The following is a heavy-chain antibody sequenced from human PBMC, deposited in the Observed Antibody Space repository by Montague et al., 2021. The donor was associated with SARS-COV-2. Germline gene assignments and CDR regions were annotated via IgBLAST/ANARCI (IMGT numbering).Heavy chain of an antibody. D-gene: IGHD1-1*01. V-gene: IGHV4-34*01. Sequence: SETLSLTCSSYGGWLRGDDWSWIRQAPGKGMEWNGDINYSGDTYYNPSLTSRVTISMDTSESQFSLKMTSVTAADTAVYYCARLESSWLFFDYWGQGTLVTVSS. CDR1: GGWLRGDD. J-gene: IGHJ4*02. CDR2: INYSGDT. CDR3: ARLESSWLFFDY.